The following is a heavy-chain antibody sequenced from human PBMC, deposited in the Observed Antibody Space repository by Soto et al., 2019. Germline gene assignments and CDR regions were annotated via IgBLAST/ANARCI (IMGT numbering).Heavy chain of an antibody. V-gene: IGHV4-39*01. CDR3: ARSYYYGSGSLHYYYMDV. CDR1: GGSISSSSYY. Sequence: PSETLSLTCTVSGGSISSSSYYWGWIRQPPGKGLEWIGSIYYSGSTYYNPSLKSRVTISVDTSKNQFSLKLSSVTAADTAVYYCARSYYYGSGSLHYYYMDVWGKGTTVTVSS. J-gene: IGHJ6*03. CDR2: IYYSGST. D-gene: IGHD3-10*01.